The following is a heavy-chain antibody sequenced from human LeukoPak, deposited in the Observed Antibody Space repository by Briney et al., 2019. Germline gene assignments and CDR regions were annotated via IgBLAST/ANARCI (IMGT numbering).Heavy chain of an antibody. V-gene: IGHV1-8*01. Sequence: GASVMVSCKASGYTFTSYDINWVRQATGQGLEWMGWMNPNSGNTGYAQKFQGRVTMTRNTSISTAYMELSSLRSEDTAVYYCARARKITMVRGVKWYYFDYWGQGTLVTVSS. CDR2: MNPNSGNT. J-gene: IGHJ4*02. D-gene: IGHD3-10*01. CDR3: ARARKITMVRGVKWYYFDY. CDR1: GYTFTSYD.